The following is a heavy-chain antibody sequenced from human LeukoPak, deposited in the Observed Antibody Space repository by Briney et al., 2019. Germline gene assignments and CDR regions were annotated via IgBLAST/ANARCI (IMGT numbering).Heavy chain of an antibody. CDR3: ARTKPQQFDILS. Sequence: GGTLRLSCAASGFTFSSYDMNWVRQAPGKGLEWVSGISGSGGSTYSVDSVKGRFTVPRDNSKYTLYLQMNSLRAEDTAVYYCARTKPQQFDILSWGQGTLVTVSS. V-gene: IGHV3-23*01. CDR1: GFTFSSYD. J-gene: IGHJ4*02. CDR2: ISGSGGST. D-gene: IGHD3-9*01.